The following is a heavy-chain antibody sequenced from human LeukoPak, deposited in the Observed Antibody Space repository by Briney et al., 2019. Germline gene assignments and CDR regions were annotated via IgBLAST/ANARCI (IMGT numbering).Heavy chain of an antibody. J-gene: IGHJ4*02. V-gene: IGHV1-69*13. CDR1: GGTFSSYA. D-gene: IGHD4-23*01. CDR3: ARGWLAETTVVTPYNY. CDR2: IIPIFGTA. Sequence: ASVKVSCKASGGTFSSYAISWVRQAPGQGLEWMGGIIPIFGTANYAQKFQGRVTITADESTSTAYMELSSLRSEDTAVYYCARGWLAETTVVTPYNYWGQGTLVTVSS.